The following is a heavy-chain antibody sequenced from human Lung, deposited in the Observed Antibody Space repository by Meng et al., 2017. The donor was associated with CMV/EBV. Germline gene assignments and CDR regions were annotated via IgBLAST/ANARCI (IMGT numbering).Heavy chain of an antibody. J-gene: IGHJ4*02. Sequence: VPLQESGPGLVKPSQTLSLTCTVSGGSIGSGGYYWSWIRQHPGKGLEWIGYIYYTGSTFYNPSLKSRVTISVDTSKNQFSLKLIPATAADTAVYYCAREAGRDGYATPKFDYWGQGTLVTVSS. D-gene: IGHD5-24*01. CDR1: GGSIGSGGYY. V-gene: IGHV4-31*03. CDR3: AREAGRDGYATPKFDY. CDR2: IYYTGST.